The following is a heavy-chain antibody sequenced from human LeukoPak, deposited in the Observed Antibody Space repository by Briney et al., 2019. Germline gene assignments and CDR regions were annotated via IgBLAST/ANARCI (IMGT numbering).Heavy chain of an antibody. D-gene: IGHD5-24*01. CDR2: IYYSGSR. CDR3: ARDLGGDGFNLRNWFDP. J-gene: IGHJ5*02. CDR1: GGSINSADYY. V-gene: IGHV4-31*03. Sequence: SETLSLTCTVSGGSINSADYYWSWIRQHPGKGLEWIGYIYYSGSRYYNPSLKSRVCISIDTSKNQFSLNLSSVTAADTAVYYCARDLGGDGFNLRNWFDPWGQGTLVTVSS.